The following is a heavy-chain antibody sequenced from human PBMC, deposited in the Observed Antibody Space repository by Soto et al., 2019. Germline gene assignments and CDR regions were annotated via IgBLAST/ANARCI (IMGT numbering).Heavy chain of an antibody. CDR3: ARSDVLRFLSWFDP. V-gene: IGHV4-31*03. CDR1: GGSISSGGYY. Sequence: QVQLQESGPGLVKPSQTLSLTCTVSGGSISSGGYYWSWLRQHPGKGLEWIGYIYYSGSTYYNPSLKSRVNLSVDTSKNQFSLKLSAVTAADTAVYYCARSDVLRFLSWFDPWGKGPLVTVSS. CDR2: IYYSGST. D-gene: IGHD3-3*01. J-gene: IGHJ5*02.